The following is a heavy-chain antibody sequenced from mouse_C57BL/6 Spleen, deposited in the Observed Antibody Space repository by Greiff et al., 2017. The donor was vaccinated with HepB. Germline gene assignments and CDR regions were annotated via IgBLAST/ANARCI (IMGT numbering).Heavy chain of an antibody. D-gene: IGHD1-1*01. CDR1: GYAFTNYL. J-gene: IGHJ1*03. CDR3: ARSLLRYFDV. Sequence: LQESGAELVRPGTSVKVSCKASGYAFTNYLIEWVKQRPGQGLEWIGVINPGSGGTNYNEKFKGKATLTADKSSSTAYIQLSSLTSEDSAVYFCARSLLRYFDVWGTGTTVTVSS. CDR2: INPGSGGT. V-gene: IGHV1-54*01.